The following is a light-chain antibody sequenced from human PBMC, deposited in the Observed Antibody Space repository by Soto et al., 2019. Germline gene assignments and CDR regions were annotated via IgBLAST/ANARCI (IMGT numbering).Light chain of an antibody. J-gene: IGKJ1*01. CDR3: QQYNTYSTT. CDR2: KTS. CDR1: QSITNW. V-gene: IGKV1-5*03. Sequence: DIQMTQSPSTLSASVGDRVNITCRASQSITNWLAWYQQKPGKDPKLLIYKTSTLESGVPSRFSGSGSGTEFTLTISSLQPDDFATYYCQQYNTYSTTFGPGTKVEIK.